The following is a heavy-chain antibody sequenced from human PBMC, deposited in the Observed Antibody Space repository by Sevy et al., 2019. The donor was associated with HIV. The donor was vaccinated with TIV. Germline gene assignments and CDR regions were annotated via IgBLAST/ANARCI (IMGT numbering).Heavy chain of an antibody. Sequence: SETLSLTCTASGGSLISPTFYWGWVRQPPGERLEWIAAMHYGGNTYYNPSLKARLAMFVDTSKNQFSLNLTSVTAADAAVYHCVRDHHLRGRHWFDSWGQGALVTVSS. CDR3: VRDHHLRGRHWFDS. V-gene: IGHV4-39*02. CDR2: MHYGGNT. CDR1: GGSLISPTFY. D-gene: IGHD3-16*01. J-gene: IGHJ5*01.